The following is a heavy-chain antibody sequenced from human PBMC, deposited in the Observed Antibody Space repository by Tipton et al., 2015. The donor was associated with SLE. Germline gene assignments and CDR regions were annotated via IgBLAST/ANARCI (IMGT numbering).Heavy chain of an antibody. Sequence: SLRLSCAASGFTFSSYAMSWVRQAPGKGLEWVSYITSSSSTIYYADSVKGRFTISRDNAKNSLYLQMNSLRAEDSAVYYCARSIVGVILDYWGQGTLVTVSS. V-gene: IGHV3-48*01. J-gene: IGHJ4*02. D-gene: IGHD2-15*01. CDR3: ARSIVGVILDY. CDR2: ITSSSSTI. CDR1: GFTFSSYA.